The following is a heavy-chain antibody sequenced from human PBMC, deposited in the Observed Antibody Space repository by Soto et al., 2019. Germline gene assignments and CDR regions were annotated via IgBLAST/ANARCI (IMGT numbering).Heavy chain of an antibody. CDR3: ARPLYSYGPMDV. CDR2: IYYSGST. J-gene: IGHJ6*02. CDR1: GGSVSSGSDY. Sequence: SETLSLTCTVSGGSVSSGSDYWSWIRQPPGKGLEWIGYIYYSGSTNYNPSLKSRVTISVDTSKNQFSLKLSSVTAADTAVYYCARPLYSYGPMDVWGQGTTVTV. D-gene: IGHD5-18*01. V-gene: IGHV4-61*01.